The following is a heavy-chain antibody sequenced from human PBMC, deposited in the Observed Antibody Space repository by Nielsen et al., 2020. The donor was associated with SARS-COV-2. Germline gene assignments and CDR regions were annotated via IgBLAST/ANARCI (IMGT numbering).Heavy chain of an antibody. CDR3: AKVDTSEFDY. Sequence: GESLKISCAASGFTFSSYAMSWVRQAPGKGLEWVSAISGSGGSTYYADSVKGRFTISRDNSKNTLYLQMNSLRAEDTAVYYCAKVDTSEFDYWGRGTLVTVSS. CDR2: ISGSGGST. D-gene: IGHD5-18*01. CDR1: GFTFSSYA. V-gene: IGHV3-23*01. J-gene: IGHJ4*02.